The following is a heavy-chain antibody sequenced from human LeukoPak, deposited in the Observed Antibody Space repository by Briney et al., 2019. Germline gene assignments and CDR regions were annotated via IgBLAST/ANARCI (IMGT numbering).Heavy chain of an antibody. Sequence: PGGSLRLSCAASGFTFSSYSMNWVRQAPGKGLEWVSYISSSSSTIYYADSVKGRFTISRDNAKNSLYLQMNSLRAEDTAVYYCARGPYCGGDCYSSLFDYWGQGTLVTVSS. CDR1: GFTFSSYS. J-gene: IGHJ4*02. D-gene: IGHD2-21*02. CDR2: ISSSSSTI. V-gene: IGHV3-48*04. CDR3: ARGPYCGGDCYSSLFDY.